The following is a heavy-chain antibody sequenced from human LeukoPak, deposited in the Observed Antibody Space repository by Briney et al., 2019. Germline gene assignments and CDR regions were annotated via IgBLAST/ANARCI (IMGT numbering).Heavy chain of an antibody. CDR3: AKDHSGSYYGDLATDY. CDR1: GFTFSSYA. V-gene: IGHV3-23*01. J-gene: IGHJ4*02. Sequence: GGSLRLSCAASGFTFSSYAMSWVRQAPGKGLEWVSAISGSGGSTYYADSVKGRFTISRDNSKNTLYLQMNSLRAEDTAVYYCAKDHSGSYYGDLATDYWGQGTLVTVSS. D-gene: IGHD1-26*01. CDR2: ISGSGGST.